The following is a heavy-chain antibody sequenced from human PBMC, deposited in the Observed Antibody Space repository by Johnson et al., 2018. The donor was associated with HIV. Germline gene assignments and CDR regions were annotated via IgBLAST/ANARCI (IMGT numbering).Heavy chain of an antibody. CDR3: ARDRQPSIYNGLNI. D-gene: IGHD2-8*01. CDR1: EFTFSNYW. V-gene: IGHV3-7*01. CDR2: IKEDGSEK. J-gene: IGHJ3*02. Sequence: VQLVESGGGSVQPGGSLRLSCAGSEFTFSNYWMSWVRQAPGKGLEWVANIKEDGSEKYYVDSVKGRFTISRDNAKNSLFLQMNSLRAEDTAVYYCARDRQPSIYNGLNIWGQGTMVTVSS.